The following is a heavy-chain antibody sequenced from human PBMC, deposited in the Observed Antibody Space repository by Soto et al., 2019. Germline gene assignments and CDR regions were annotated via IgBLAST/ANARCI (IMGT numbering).Heavy chain of an antibody. Sequence: SAKVSCKASCYSFTTAGITWVRQAPGQGLEWMGWISTYNGNTNYAQKLQDRVTLTTDTSTSTAYMELRSLRSDDTAIYYCARRLYGDYDYWGQGTLVTVS. J-gene: IGHJ4*02. V-gene: IGHV1-18*01. D-gene: IGHD4-17*01. CDR2: ISTYNGNT. CDR1: CYSFTTAG. CDR3: ARRLYGDYDY.